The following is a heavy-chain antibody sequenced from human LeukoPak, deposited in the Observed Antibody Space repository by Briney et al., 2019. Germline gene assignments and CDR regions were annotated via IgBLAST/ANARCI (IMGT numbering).Heavy chain of an antibody. J-gene: IGHJ4*02. D-gene: IGHD3-22*01. CDR2: IIPIFGTA. Sequence: SVKVSCKASGGTFSSYAISWVRQAPGQGLEWMGRIIPIFGTANYAQKFQGRVTITTDESTSTAYMELSSLRSEDTAVYFCARSDSSGYYYYFDYRGQGTLVTVSS. V-gene: IGHV1-69*05. CDR3: ARSDSSGYYYYFDY. CDR1: GGTFSSYA.